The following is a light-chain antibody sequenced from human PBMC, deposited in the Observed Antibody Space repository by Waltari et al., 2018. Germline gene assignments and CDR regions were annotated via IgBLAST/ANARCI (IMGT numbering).Light chain of an antibody. J-gene: IGLJ1*01. CDR1: SSDVGSYNL. CDR2: EGS. Sequence: QSALTQPASVSGSPGQSVPISCPGSSSDVGSYNLVSWYQQYPGKAPKLILYEGSKRPSGVSSRFSGSRSGNTASLTISGLQTEDEADYHCCSYAGRNIYVFGTGTKVTVL. CDR3: CSYAGRNIYV. V-gene: IGLV2-23*01.